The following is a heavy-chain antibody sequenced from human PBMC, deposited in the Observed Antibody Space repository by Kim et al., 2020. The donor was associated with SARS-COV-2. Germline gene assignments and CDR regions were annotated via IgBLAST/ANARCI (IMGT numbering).Heavy chain of an antibody. Sequence: SYAQKFQGRVTMTRDTSTSTVYMGLSSLRSEDTAVYYCARETRPHDAFDIWGQGTMVTVSS. J-gene: IGHJ3*02. V-gene: IGHV1-46*01. CDR3: ARETRPHDAFDI.